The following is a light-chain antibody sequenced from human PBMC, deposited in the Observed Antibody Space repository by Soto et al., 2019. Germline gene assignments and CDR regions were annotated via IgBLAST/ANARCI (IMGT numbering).Light chain of an antibody. CDR1: QNINTY. Sequence: DIQLTQSPSSLSASVGDRVTITCRASQNINTYVNWFQQKPGKAPKFLIYGASTLQSGVPSRFSGSGSGTDFTLTITTLQPEDFATYYCQQSYRGPYTLGQGTKVDIQ. V-gene: IGKV1-39*01. CDR2: GAS. CDR3: QQSYRGPYT. J-gene: IGKJ2*01.